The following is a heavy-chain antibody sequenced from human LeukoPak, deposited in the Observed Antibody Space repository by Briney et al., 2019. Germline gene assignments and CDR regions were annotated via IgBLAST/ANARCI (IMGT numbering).Heavy chain of an antibody. D-gene: IGHD3-10*01. CDR3: ARGYGGSGTYYNYWFDP. J-gene: IGHJ5*02. CDR2: IYPGDSDT. V-gene: IGHV5-51*01. Sequence: GESLKISCKGSGYSFTSYWIGWVRQMPGKGLEWMGIIYPGDSDTRYSPSFQGQVTISADKSINTDYLQWSSLKASDTAMYYCARGYGGSGTYYNYWFDPWGQGTLVTVSS. CDR1: GYSFTSYW.